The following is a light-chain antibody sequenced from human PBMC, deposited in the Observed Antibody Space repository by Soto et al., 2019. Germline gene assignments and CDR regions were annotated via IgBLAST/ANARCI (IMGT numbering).Light chain of an antibody. J-gene: IGKJ3*01. CDR3: HQYGGSPIYT. V-gene: IGKV3-20*01. CDR1: QSVSSNH. CDR2: GAS. Sequence: EIVLTQSPGTLSLSPGATATLSCRASQSVSSNHLAWFQQKPGQAPRLLIYGASSRATGIPDRFSGSGSGTDFTLTISRLEPEDFAVYYCHQYGGSPIYTFGPGTKVDFK.